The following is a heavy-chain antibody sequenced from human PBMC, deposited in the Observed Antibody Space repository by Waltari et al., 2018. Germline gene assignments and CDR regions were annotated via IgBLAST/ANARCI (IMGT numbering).Heavy chain of an antibody. Sequence: EVQLVESGGGLVQPGGSLRLSCAASGFTFSRYWMSWVRQAPGKGLEWVANIKQDGSEKYYVDSVKGRFTISRDNAKNSLYLQMNSLRAEDTAVYYCARESSSSDYWGQGTLVTVSS. CDR1: GFTFSRYW. CDR2: IKQDGSEK. CDR3: ARESSSSDY. V-gene: IGHV3-7*01. D-gene: IGHD6-6*01. J-gene: IGHJ4*02.